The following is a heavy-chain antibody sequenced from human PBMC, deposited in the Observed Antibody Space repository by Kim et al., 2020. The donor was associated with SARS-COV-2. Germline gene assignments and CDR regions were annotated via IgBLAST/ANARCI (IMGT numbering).Heavy chain of an antibody. CDR3: ARGPLLRFLEWLFDY. J-gene: IGHJ4*02. D-gene: IGHD3-3*01. Sequence: QKSQGRVTITADESTSTAYMELSSLRSEDTAVYYCARGPLLRFLEWLFDYWGQGTLVTVSS. V-gene: IGHV1-69*01.